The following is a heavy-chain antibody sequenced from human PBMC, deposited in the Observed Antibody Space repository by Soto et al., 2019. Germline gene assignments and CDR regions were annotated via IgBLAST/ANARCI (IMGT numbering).Heavy chain of an antibody. CDR1: GYTFTSYY. CDR2: INPSGGST. V-gene: IGHV1-46*01. D-gene: IGHD3-22*01. Sequence: ASVKVSCKASGYTFTSYYMHWVRQAPGQGLEWMGIINPSGGSTSYAQKFQGRVTMTRDTSTSTVYMELSSLRSEDTAVYYCARVEDPSYYYDSSGYYWLYWGQGTLVTVSS. J-gene: IGHJ4*02. CDR3: ARVEDPSYYYDSSGYYWLY.